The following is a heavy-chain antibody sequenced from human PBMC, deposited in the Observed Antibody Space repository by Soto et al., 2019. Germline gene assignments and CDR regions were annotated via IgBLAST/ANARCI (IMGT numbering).Heavy chain of an antibody. Sequence: QVQLVESGGGVVQPGRSLRLSCAASGFTFSSYARHWVRQAPGKGLEWVAVIAYDGSNKYYADSVKGRFTISRDNSKNTLYLHMNSLRTEDTAVYYCARPLWRDDYNWGYFDLWGRGTLVTVSS. D-gene: IGHD4-4*01. CDR1: GFTFSSYA. J-gene: IGHJ2*01. CDR2: IAYDGSNK. V-gene: IGHV3-30-3*01. CDR3: ARPLWRDDYNWGYFDL.